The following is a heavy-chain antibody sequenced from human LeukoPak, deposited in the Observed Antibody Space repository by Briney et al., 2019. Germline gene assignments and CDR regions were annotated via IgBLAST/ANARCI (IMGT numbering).Heavy chain of an antibody. V-gene: IGHV4-34*01. Sequence: SETLSLTCAVYGGSFSGHYWSWIRQPPGKGLEWIGEINHSGSTNYNPSLKSRVTISVDTSKNQFSLKLSSVTAADTAVYYCARGRGSGSWFYYWGQGTLVTVSS. D-gene: IGHD6-13*01. CDR1: GGSFSGHY. J-gene: IGHJ4*02. CDR3: ARGRGSGSWFYY. CDR2: INHSGST.